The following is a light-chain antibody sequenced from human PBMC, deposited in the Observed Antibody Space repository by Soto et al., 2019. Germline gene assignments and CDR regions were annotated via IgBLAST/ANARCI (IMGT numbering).Light chain of an antibody. J-gene: IGLJ1*01. CDR2: EVN. CDR3: SSFRSSSTLPYV. V-gene: IGLV2-14*01. CDR1: SSDVAFYNH. Sequence: QSVLTQPASVSGSPGQSITISCTGTSSDVAFYNHVSWYQQHPGKAPKLLIYEVNNRPSGVSHRFSGSKSGNTASLTISGLRAEDEADYYCSSFRSSSTLPYVFGTGTKVTVL.